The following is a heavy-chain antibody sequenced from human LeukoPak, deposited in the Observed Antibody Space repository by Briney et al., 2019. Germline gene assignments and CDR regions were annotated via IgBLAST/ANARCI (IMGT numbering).Heavy chain of an antibody. V-gene: IGHV3-23*01. D-gene: IGHD6-25*01. CDR1: GFAFNNYV. CDR2: ISDSGDYT. J-gene: IGHJ4*02. Sequence: GGSLRLSCAASGFAFNNYVMTWVRQAPGKGLDWFSAISDSGDYTYYADSVKGRFTISRDSSKSTLYLQMTSLTAEDTAVYYCAKGSGTSRPYYLDYWGRGTPVTVSS. CDR3: AKGSGTSRPYYLDY.